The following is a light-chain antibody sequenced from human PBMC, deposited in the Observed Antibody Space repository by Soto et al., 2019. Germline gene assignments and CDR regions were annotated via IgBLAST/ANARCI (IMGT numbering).Light chain of an antibody. CDR2: DVS. J-gene: IGLJ1*01. V-gene: IGLV2-11*01. CDR3: CSYAGSYTFYG. Sequence: QSALTQPRSVSGSPGQSVTISCTGTSSDVGGYNYVSWYQHHPGKAPKLMIYDVSKRPSGVPDRFSGSKSGNTASLTISGLQAEDEADYYCCSYAGSYTFYGFGTGTKVTVL. CDR1: SSDVGGYNY.